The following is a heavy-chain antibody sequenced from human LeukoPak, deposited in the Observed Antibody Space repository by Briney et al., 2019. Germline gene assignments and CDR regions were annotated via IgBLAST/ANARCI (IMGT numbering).Heavy chain of an antibody. CDR1: GYTFTSYD. J-gene: IGHJ4*02. D-gene: IGHD2-2*01. CDR3: ARSPTKRVPEDY. CDR2: MNPNSGNT. V-gene: IGHV1-8*01. Sequence: ASVKVSCKASGYTFTSYDINWVRQATGQGLEWMGWMNPNSGNTGYAQKFQGRVTMTRNTSISTAYMELSSLRSEDTAVYYCARSPTKRVPEDYWGQGTLVTVSS.